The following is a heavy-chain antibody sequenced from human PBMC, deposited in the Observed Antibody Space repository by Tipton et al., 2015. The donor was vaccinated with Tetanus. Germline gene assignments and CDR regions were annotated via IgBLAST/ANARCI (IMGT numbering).Heavy chain of an antibody. V-gene: IGHV1-2*02. Sequence: QSGPEVKKPGASVKVSCKASGYTFTDYYIHWVRQVPGQRLEWMAWTNPNSGGTDFARKFQGRVTVTRDTSISTAYMELSGLRSDDTAVYFCARATANSAFDFWGQGTRVIVSS. CDR2: TNPNSGGT. CDR3: ARATANSAFDF. J-gene: IGHJ4*02. D-gene: IGHD2-21*02. CDR1: GYTFTDYY.